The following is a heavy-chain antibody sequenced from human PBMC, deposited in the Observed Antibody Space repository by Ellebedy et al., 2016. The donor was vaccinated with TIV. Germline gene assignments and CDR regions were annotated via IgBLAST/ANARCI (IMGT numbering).Heavy chain of an antibody. Sequence: PSETLSLTCTVSGDSISVYFWSWIRQPPGKGLEWIGYIHSSGSTNYNPSLKSRVTFSVDTSTTQFSLKLNTVTAADTAVYYCARTHFYDSSGFFHDAFDIWGQGSMVTVSS. V-gene: IGHV4-59*01. J-gene: IGHJ3*02. CDR2: IHSSGST. D-gene: IGHD3-22*01. CDR3: ARTHFYDSSGFFHDAFDI. CDR1: GDSISVYF.